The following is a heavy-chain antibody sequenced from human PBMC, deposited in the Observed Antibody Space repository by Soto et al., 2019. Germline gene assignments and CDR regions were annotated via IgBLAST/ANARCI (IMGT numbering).Heavy chain of an antibody. CDR2: IYYSGST. CDR1: GGSISSGGYY. V-gene: IGHV4-31*03. J-gene: IGHJ4*02. Sequence: QVQLQESGPGLVKPSQTLSLTCTVSGGSISSGGYYWSWIRRQPGKGLEWIGYIYYSGSTYYNPSLKSRVTISVDTSKNQFSLKLSSVTAADTAVYYCARGGIAAAAPPDYWGQGTLVTVSS. CDR3: ARGGIAAAAPPDY. D-gene: IGHD6-13*01.